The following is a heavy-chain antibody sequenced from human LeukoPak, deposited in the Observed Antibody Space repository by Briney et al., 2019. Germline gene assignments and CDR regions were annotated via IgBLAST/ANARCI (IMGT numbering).Heavy chain of an antibody. CDR2: IIPILSIA. D-gene: IGHD3-10*01. CDR1: GGTFSSYA. V-gene: IGHV1-69*04. CDR3: ARAGVTMVREKSYYYGMDV. J-gene: IGHJ6*02. Sequence: SVKVSCKASGGTFSSYAISWVRQAPGQGLEWMGRIIPILSIANYAQKFQGTVTITADKSTSTAYMELSSLRSEDTAVYYCARAGVTMVREKSYYYGMDVWGQGTTVTVSS.